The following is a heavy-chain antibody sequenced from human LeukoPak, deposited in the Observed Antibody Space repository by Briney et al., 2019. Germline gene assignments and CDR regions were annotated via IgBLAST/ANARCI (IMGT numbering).Heavy chain of an antibody. Sequence: GSLRLSCTASGFTFGDYAMSWIRQPPGKGLEWIGEINHSGSTNYNPSLKSRVTISVDTSKNQFSLKLSSVTAADTAVYYCARRRYSYGPKSHFDYWGQGTLATVSS. V-gene: IGHV4-34*01. CDR3: ARRRYSYGPKSHFDY. D-gene: IGHD5-18*01. CDR1: GFTFGDYA. CDR2: INHSGST. J-gene: IGHJ4*02.